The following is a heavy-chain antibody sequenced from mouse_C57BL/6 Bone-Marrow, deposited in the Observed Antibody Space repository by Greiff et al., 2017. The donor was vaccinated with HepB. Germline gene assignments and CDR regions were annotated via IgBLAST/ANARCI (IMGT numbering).Heavy chain of an antibody. Sequence: EVNVVESGGGLVKPGGSLKLSCAASGFTFSSYAMSWVRQTPEKRLEWVATISDGGSYTYYPDNVKGRFTISRDNDKNNLYLQMSHLKSEDTAMYYCARDRDYGSSYDYWGQGTTLTVSS. V-gene: IGHV5-4*01. J-gene: IGHJ2*01. CDR3: ARDRDYGSSYDY. D-gene: IGHD1-1*01. CDR1: GFTFSSYA. CDR2: ISDGGSYT.